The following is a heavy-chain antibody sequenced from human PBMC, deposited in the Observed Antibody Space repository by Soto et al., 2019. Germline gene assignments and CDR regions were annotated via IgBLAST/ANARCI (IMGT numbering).Heavy chain of an antibody. D-gene: IGHD2-21*02. CDR1: GYTFTSYA. Sequence: GAAVKVSCKACGYTFTSYAMHWVRQAPGQRLEWMGWINAGNGNTKYSQKFQGRVTITRDTSASTAYMELSSLRSEDTAVYYCARTNIVVVTAEHFYWGQGTLVTVSS. J-gene: IGHJ4*02. CDR3: ARTNIVVVTAEHFY. CDR2: INAGNGNT. V-gene: IGHV1-3*01.